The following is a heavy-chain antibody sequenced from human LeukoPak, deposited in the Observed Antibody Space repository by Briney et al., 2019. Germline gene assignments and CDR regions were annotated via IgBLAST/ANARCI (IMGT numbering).Heavy chain of an antibody. CDR2: ISSSGRTI. Sequence: GGSLRLSCAASGFTFRSYDMNWVRQAPGKGLEGVSDISSSGRTIYYADSVKGRFTISRNTAKNSLYLQMNSLRAEDTADYYGASVLGDYYDRSGMPDYWGEGTLVTVSS. V-gene: IGHV3-48*03. J-gene: IGHJ4*02. D-gene: IGHD3-22*01. CDR1: GFTFRSYD. CDR3: ASVLGDYYDRSGMPDY.